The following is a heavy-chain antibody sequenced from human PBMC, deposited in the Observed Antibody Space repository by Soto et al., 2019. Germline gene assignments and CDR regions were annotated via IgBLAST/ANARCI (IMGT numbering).Heavy chain of an antibody. V-gene: IGHV4-59*01. D-gene: IGHD6-19*01. CDR2: IYYSGST. J-gene: IGHJ5*02. CDR3: ARDQAAVAADNWFDP. Sequence: SETLSLTCTVSGGSISSYYWSWIRQPPGKGLEWIGYIYYSGSTNYNPSLKSRVTISVDTSKNQFSLKLSSVTAADTAVYYCARDQAAVAADNWFDPWGQGTLVTVSS. CDR1: GGSISSYY.